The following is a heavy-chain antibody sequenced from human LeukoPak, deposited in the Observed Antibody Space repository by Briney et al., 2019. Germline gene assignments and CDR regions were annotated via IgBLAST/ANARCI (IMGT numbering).Heavy chain of an antibody. D-gene: IGHD5-18*01. V-gene: IGHV4-39*07. CDR2: IYYSGST. CDR3: ARGEVLDTAMVTTPFDY. J-gene: IGHJ4*02. CDR1: GGSISSSSYY. Sequence: TSETLSLTCTVSGGSISSSSYYWGWIRQPPGKGLEWIGSIYYSGSTNYNPSLKSRVTISVDTSKNQFSLKLSSVTAADTAVYYCARGEVLDTAMVTTPFDYWGQGTLVTVSS.